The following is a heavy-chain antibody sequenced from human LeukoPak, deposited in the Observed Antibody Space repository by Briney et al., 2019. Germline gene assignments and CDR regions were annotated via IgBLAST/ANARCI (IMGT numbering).Heavy chain of an antibody. Sequence: GGSLRLSCAASGFTFSTYAMTWVRQAPGKGLEWVSSISASADRTYYADSVKGRFTISRDNSKNTLDLQMNSLRAEATAVFYCAKGGYKGDFFDYWGQGSLVTVSS. CDR2: ISASADRT. CDR3: AKGGYKGDFFDY. CDR1: GFTFSTYA. V-gene: IGHV3-23*01. D-gene: IGHD1-14*01. J-gene: IGHJ4*02.